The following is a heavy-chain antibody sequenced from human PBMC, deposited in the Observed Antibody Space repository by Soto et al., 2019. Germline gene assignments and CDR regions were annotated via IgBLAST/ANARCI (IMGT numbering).Heavy chain of an antibody. CDR1: GGSFSGYY. CDR3: ARALGPINWFDP. CDR2: INHSGST. J-gene: IGHJ5*02. Sequence: TLSLTCAVYGGSFSGYYWSWIRQPPGKGLEWIGEINHSGSTNYNPSLKSRVTISVDTSKNQFSLKLSSVTAADTAVYYCARALGPINWFDPWGQGTLVTVSS. V-gene: IGHV4-34*01.